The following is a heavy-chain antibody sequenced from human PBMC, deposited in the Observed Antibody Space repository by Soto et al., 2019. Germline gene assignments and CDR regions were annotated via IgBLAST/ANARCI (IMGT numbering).Heavy chain of an antibody. D-gene: IGHD6-19*01. Sequence: EVQLVESGGGLIQPGGSLRLSCAASGFPFRPYRMHWVRQAPGQGLVWVSRICVDGIGTAYADSVRGPFTIYRDAAENTLSLQMNSLRDEDTAVYYWVRGTSAWRGMDYWGRGALVTVSA. CDR2: ICVDGIGT. CDR3: VRGTSAWRGMDY. V-gene: IGHV3-74*01. CDR1: GFPFRPYR. J-gene: IGHJ4*02.